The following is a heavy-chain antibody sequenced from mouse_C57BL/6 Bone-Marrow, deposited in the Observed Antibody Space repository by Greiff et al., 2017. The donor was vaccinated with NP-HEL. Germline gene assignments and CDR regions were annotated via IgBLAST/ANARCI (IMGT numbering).Heavy chain of an antibody. CDR2: IYPGSGST. CDR1: GYTFTSYW. Sequence: QVQLQQPGAELVKPGASVKMSCKASGYTFTSYWITWVKQRPGQGLEWIGDIYPGSGSTNYIEKFKSKATLTVDTSSSTAYMQLSSLTSEDSAVYYCARGAITDWYFGVWGTGTTVTVSS. CDR3: ARGAITDWYFGV. J-gene: IGHJ1*03. D-gene: IGHD2-4*01. V-gene: IGHV1-55*01.